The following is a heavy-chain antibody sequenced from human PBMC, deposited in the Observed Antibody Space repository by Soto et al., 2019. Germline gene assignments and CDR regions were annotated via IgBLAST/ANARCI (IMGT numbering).Heavy chain of an antibody. CDR3: ARRVASIDYYYYYMDV. Sequence: PGGSLRLSCAASGFTSSSYAMHWVRQAPGKGLEYVSAISSNGGSTYYANSVKGRFTISRDNSKNTLYRQMGSLRAEDMAVYYCARRVASIDYYYYYMDVWGKGTTVTVSS. J-gene: IGHJ6*03. CDR2: ISSNGGST. D-gene: IGHD3-3*01. V-gene: IGHV3-64*01. CDR1: GFTSSSYA.